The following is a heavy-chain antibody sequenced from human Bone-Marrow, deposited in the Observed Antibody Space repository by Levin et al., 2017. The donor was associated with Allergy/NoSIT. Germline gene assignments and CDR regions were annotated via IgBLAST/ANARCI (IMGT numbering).Heavy chain of an antibody. V-gene: IGHV3-49*03. Sequence: RGALKISCTASGFTFRDYAMSWFRQAPGKGLEWVGFIRSKAYGGTTEYAASVKGRFTISRDDSKSIAYLQMNSLKTEDTAVYYCTREREGYCSGGSCYSRSIYWGQGTLVTVSS. J-gene: IGHJ4*02. D-gene: IGHD2-15*01. CDR1: GFTFRDYA. CDR3: TREREGYCSGGSCYSRSIY. CDR2: IRSKAYGGTT.